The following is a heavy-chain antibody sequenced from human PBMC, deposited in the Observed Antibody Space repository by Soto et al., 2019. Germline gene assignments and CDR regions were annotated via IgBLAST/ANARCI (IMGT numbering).Heavy chain of an antibody. CDR3: ARPYCSSTTCYYPPDF. CDR1: GYSFTSYW. CDR2: IYPGDSET. V-gene: IGHV5-51*01. Sequence: PGESLKISCKGSGYSFTSYWIGWVRQMPGKGLEWMGIIYPGDSETRYSPSFQGQVTISADKSISTAYLQWSSLKASDSAMYYCARPYCSSTTCYYPPDFWGQGTLVTVSS. J-gene: IGHJ4*02. D-gene: IGHD2-2*01.